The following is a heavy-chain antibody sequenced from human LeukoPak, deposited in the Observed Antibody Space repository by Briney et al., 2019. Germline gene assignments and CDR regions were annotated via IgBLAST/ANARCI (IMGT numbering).Heavy chain of an antibody. CDR2: ISSNGGST. CDR1: GFTFSSYA. Sequence: PGGSLRLSCSASGFTFSSYAMHWVRQAPGKGLEYVSAISSNGGSTYYADSVKGRFTISRDNSKNTLYLQMSCLRAEDTAVYYCVKDDYLNAFDIWGQGTMVTVSS. J-gene: IGHJ3*02. CDR3: VKDDYLNAFDI. V-gene: IGHV3-64D*09. D-gene: IGHD4/OR15-4a*01.